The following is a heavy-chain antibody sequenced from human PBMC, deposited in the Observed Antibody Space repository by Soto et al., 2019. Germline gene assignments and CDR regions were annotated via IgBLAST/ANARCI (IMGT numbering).Heavy chain of an antibody. Sequence: QVQLVQSGAEVKKPGASVKVSCKASGYTFTSYAMHWVRQAPGQRLEWMGWINAGNGNTKYSQKFQGRVTITRDTSARTAYMELSSLSSEDTAVYYCARNKRYSGRYPRDAFDSWGQGTMVTVSS. V-gene: IGHV1-3*01. CDR2: INAGNGNT. D-gene: IGHD1-26*01. J-gene: IGHJ3*02. CDR3: ARNKRYSGRYPRDAFDS. CDR1: GYTFTSYA.